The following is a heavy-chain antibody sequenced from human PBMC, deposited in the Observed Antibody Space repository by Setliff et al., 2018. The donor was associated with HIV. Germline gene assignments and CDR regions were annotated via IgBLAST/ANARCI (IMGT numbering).Heavy chain of an antibody. V-gene: IGHV4-59*01. CDR3: AREIYGGNSRPFDY. CDR1: GGSISSYY. J-gene: IGHJ4*02. CDR2: IYYSGST. D-gene: IGHD4-17*01. Sequence: SETLSLTCTVSGGSISSYYWSWIRQPPGKGLEWIGYIYYSGSTNYNPFLKSRVTISVATSKNQLSLKLNSVTAADTAMYFCAREIYGGNSRPFDYWGQGTLVTVSS.